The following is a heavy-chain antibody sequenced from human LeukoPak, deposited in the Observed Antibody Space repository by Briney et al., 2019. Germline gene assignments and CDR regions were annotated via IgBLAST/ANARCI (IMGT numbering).Heavy chain of an antibody. CDR2: IWYDGSNK. CDR3: ARDRVVVAATEGSYFDY. CDR1: GFTFSSYA. J-gene: IGHJ4*02. V-gene: IGHV3-33*01. Sequence: GRSLRLSCAASGFTFSSYAMQWVRQAPGGGLEGVAVIWYDGSNKYYADSVKGRFTISRDDSKDTLYLQMNGLRAEDTAVYYCARDRVVVAATEGSYFDYWGQGTLVTVSS. D-gene: IGHD2-15*01.